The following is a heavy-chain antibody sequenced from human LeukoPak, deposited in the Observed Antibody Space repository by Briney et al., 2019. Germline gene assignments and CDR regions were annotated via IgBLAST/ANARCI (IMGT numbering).Heavy chain of an antibody. V-gene: IGHV3-43*02. D-gene: IGHD5-18*01. J-gene: IGHJ4*02. CDR3: SKDIGGFSYAADY. Sequence: GSLRLSCAASGVTFDDYAMHRVRQAPGKGLEWVSLISGDGGRTYYADSVKGRFTISRDNSKNSLYLQMNSLRTEDTALFYCSKDIGGFSYAADYWGQGTLVTVSS. CDR1: GVTFDDYA. CDR2: ISGDGGRT.